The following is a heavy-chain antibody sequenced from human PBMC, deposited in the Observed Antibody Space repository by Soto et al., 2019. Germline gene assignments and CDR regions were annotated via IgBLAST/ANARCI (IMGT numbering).Heavy chain of an antibody. Sequence: PSETLSLTCTVSGGSISSSSYYWGWVRQPPGKGLEWIGSIYYSGSTYYNPSLKSRVTISVDTSKNQFSLKLSSVTAADTAVYYCARVPIIAVAGMRFDPWGQGTLVTVSS. J-gene: IGHJ5*02. CDR3: ARVPIIAVAGMRFDP. D-gene: IGHD6-19*01. V-gene: IGHV4-39*01. CDR1: GGSISSSSYY. CDR2: IYYSGST.